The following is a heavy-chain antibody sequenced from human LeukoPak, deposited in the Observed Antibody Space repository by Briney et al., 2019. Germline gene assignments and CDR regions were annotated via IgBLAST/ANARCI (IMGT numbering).Heavy chain of an antibody. CDR3: ARVLYNWNDTVLYTDV. CDR2: ISAYNGNT. CDR1: GYTFTSYG. D-gene: IGHD1-1*01. Sequence: GASVKVSCKASGYTFTSYGISWVRQAPGQGLEWMGWISAYNGNTNYAQKLQGRVTMTTDTSTSTAYMELRSLRSDDTAVYYCARVLYNWNDTVLYTDVWGKGTTVTISS. J-gene: IGHJ6*03. V-gene: IGHV1-18*01.